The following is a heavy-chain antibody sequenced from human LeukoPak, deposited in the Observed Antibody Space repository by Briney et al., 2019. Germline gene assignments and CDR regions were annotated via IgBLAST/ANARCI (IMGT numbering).Heavy chain of an antibody. CDR2: INHSGST. CDR3: ARLRNVVLFDY. Sequence: SETLSLTCAVYGGSFSGYYWSWIRQPPGKGLEWIGEINHSGSTNYNPSLKSRVTISVDTSKNQFSLKLSSVTAADTAMYFCARLRNVVLFDYWGQGTLVTVSS. J-gene: IGHJ4*02. CDR1: GGSFSGYY. V-gene: IGHV4-34*01. D-gene: IGHD2-15*01.